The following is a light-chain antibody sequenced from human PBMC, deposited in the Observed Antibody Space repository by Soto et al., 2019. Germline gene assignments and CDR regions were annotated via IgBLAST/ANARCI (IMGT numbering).Light chain of an antibody. J-gene: IGKJ1*01. V-gene: IGKV1-39*01. Sequence: DIQMTQSPSSLSASVGDRVTISCRASQYISNYLNWYQQKAGRVPKLLIESASTLQSGVPSRFSGSGSGKEFTLTITSLQPEDFATFFCQQSYNSPRTFGQGTKVDIK. CDR2: SAS. CDR3: QQSYNSPRT. CDR1: QYISNY.